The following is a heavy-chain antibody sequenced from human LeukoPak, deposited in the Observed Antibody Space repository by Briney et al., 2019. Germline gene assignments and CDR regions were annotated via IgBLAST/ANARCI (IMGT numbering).Heavy chain of an antibody. CDR2: IYYDGRDK. CDR1: GFSFSSYA. V-gene: IGHV3-30*02. Sequence: GGSLRLSCPASGFSFSSYAMHWVRQAPGKGLEWVAYIYYDGRDKDYADSVWGRFTISRDNAKNSLYLQMNSLRAEDTAVYYCAMTPGYYYYYMDVWGKGTTVTVSS. J-gene: IGHJ6*03. D-gene: IGHD3-10*01. CDR3: AMTPGYYYYYMDV.